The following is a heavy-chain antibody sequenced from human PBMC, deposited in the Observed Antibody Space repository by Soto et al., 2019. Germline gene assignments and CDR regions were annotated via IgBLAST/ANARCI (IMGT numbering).Heavy chain of an antibody. CDR3: AKRATGTYFDY. Sequence: EVQLLESGGGLVQPGGSLRLSCAASGFTFSSYAMNWVRQAPGKGLEWVSVISGSGGSTYYADSVKGRFTISRDNSKHTLSLHMTSLRAEATAVYYCAKRATGTYFDYWGQGTLVTVSS. V-gene: IGHV3-23*01. J-gene: IGHJ4*02. D-gene: IGHD1-1*01. CDR2: ISGSGGST. CDR1: GFTFSSYA.